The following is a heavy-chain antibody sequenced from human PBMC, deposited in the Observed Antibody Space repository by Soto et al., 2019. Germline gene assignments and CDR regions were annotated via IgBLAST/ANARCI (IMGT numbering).Heavy chain of an antibody. J-gene: IGHJ4*02. CDR3: ARDYFDTSGYYPFDY. CDR1: GDTFSSYA. D-gene: IGHD3-22*01. V-gene: IGHV1-69*13. CDR2: IIPIFGTA. Sequence: GASVKGSCKASGDTFSSYAISWVRQAPGQGLEWMGGIIPIFGTANYAQKFQGRVTITADESTSTAYMELSSLRSEDTAVYYCARDYFDTSGYYPFDYWGQGTLITVSS.